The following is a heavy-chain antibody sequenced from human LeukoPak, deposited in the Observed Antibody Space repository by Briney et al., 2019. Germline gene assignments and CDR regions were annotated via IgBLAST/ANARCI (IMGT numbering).Heavy chain of an antibody. CDR1: GFXFGSYW. CDR3: AREANTAFDY. V-gene: IGHV3-74*01. D-gene: IGHD2/OR15-2a*01. Sequence: PGGSLRLSCVASGFXFGSYWIHWVRQAPGKGPVWVSRINYDGTSTTYADSVKGRFTVSRDNGKKTVSLQINSLRPDDTAVYYCAREANTAFDYWGQGTLVTVSS. CDR2: INYDGTST. J-gene: IGHJ4*02.